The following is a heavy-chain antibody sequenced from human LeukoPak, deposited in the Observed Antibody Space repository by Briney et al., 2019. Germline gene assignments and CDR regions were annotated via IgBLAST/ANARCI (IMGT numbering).Heavy chain of an antibody. V-gene: IGHV3-7*01. D-gene: IGHD6-19*01. J-gene: IGHJ5*02. CDR3: ARDANVAVAGTFWFDP. Sequence: GGSLRLSCAASGLTFSSYWMSWVRQAPGKGLEWVANIKQDGSEKYYVDSVKGRFTISRDNAKNSLYLQMNSLRAEDTAVYYCARDANVAVAGTFWFDPWGQGTLVTVSS. CDR1: GLTFSSYW. CDR2: IKQDGSEK.